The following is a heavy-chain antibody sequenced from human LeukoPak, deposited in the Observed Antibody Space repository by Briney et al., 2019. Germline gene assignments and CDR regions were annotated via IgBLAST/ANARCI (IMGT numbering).Heavy chain of an antibody. CDR1: GFTFSSYA. CDR3: AKDRGSYSSSPNWVDP. J-gene: IGHJ5*02. CDR2: ISGSGGST. D-gene: IGHD6-13*01. V-gene: IGHV3-23*01. Sequence: GGSLRLSCAASGFTFSSYAMSWVRRAPGKGLEWVSAISGSGGSTYYADSVKGRFTISRDNSKNTLYLQMNSLRAEETAVYYWAKDRGSYSSSPNWVDPWGQGTLVTVSS.